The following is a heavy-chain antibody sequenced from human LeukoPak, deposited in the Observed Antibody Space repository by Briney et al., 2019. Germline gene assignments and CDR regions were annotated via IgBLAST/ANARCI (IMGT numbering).Heavy chain of an antibody. CDR2: ISDRGST. V-gene: IGHV4-34*01. D-gene: IGHD1-7*01. Sequence: SETLSLTCAVFGGSLTDYYWSWVRQSPEKGLEWIGEISDRGSTNYNWSLKSRVTMSVDTAKNQLSLKLSSVTAADTAVYYCAREHNDHRELFDPWGRGTLVTVSS. CDR1: GGSLTDYY. CDR3: AREHNDHRELFDP. J-gene: IGHJ5*02.